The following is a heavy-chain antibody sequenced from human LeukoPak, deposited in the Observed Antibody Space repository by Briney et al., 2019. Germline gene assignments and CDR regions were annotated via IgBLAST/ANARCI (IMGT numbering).Heavy chain of an antibody. CDR1: GLIFRDAR. V-gene: IGHV3-15*01. CDR2: IQYGGTT. Sequence: GGSLRLSCVVSGLIFRDARLSWVRQAPGKGLEWLGRIQYGGTTDYPAPVKGKFIISRDDSENTLYLQMNSLRAEDTAVYYCAKDHAIAVAGCPDYWGQGTLVTVSS. D-gene: IGHD6-19*01. CDR3: AKDHAIAVAGCPDY. J-gene: IGHJ4*02.